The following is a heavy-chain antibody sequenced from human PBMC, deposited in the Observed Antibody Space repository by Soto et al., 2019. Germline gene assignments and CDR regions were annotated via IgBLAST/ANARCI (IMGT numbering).Heavy chain of an antibody. CDR1: GGSISSGGYS. D-gene: IGHD3-10*01. V-gene: IGHV4-30-2*02. CDR2: IYHSGST. J-gene: IGHJ5*02. Sequence: SETLSLTCAVSGGSISSGGYSWSWIRQPPGKGLEWIGYIYHSGSTYYNPSLKSRVTISVDRSKNQFSLELSSLRSEDTAVYYCGRGSGLNWFDPWGQGTLVTVSS. CDR3: GRGSGLNWFDP.